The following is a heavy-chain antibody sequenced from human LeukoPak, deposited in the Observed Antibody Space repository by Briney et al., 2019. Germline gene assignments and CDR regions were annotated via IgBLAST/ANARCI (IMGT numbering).Heavy chain of an antibody. D-gene: IGHD4-17*01. CDR2: IKSKTDGGTT. V-gene: IGHV3-15*01. CDR1: GLTFSNAW. Sequence: GGSLRLSCAVSGLTFSNAWMSWVRQAPGKGLEWVGRIKSKTDGGTTDYAAPVKGRFTISRDDSKNTLYLQMNSLRAEDTAVYYCARSLRPGDYAYYFDYWGQGTLVTVSS. CDR3: ARSLRPGDYAYYFDY. J-gene: IGHJ4*02.